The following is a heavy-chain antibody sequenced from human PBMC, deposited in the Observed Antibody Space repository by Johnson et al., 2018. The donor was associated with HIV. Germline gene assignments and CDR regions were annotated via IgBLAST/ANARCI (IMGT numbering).Heavy chain of an antibody. CDR3: AGGVAVAFDI. CDR2: IYSGANT. Sequence: VQLVESGGGLVQPGGSLRLSCAASGFTVSINSMSWVRQAPGKGLEWVSVIYSGANTLYADSVKGRFIVSRDNSKNTLYVQMNSLRAEDTAVYYCAGGVAVAFDIWGPGTMVTVSS. V-gene: IGHV3-66*01. D-gene: IGHD6-19*01. J-gene: IGHJ3*02. CDR1: GFTVSINS.